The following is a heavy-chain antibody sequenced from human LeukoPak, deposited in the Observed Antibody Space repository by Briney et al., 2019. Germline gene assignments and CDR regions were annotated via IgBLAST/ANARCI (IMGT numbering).Heavy chain of an antibody. J-gene: IGHJ3*02. V-gene: IGHV3-23*01. CDR3: ARDRGTYYYDSSGYPDADAFDI. Sequence: PGGSLRLSCAASGFTFSSYAMSWVRQAPGKGLEWVSAISGSGGSTYYADSVKGRFTISRDNSKNTLYLQMNSLRAEDTAVYYCARDRGTYYYDSSGYPDADAFDIWGQGTVVTVSS. CDR2: ISGSGGST. D-gene: IGHD3-22*01. CDR1: GFTFSSYA.